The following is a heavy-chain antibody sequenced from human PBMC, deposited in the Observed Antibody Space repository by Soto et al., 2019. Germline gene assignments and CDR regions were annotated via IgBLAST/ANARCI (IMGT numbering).Heavy chain of an antibody. CDR2: ISSSGSSCSII. V-gene: IGHV3-11*01. CDR1: GFTFSDYY. J-gene: IGHJ4*02. D-gene: IGHD5-18*01. CDR3: ARHQGYSASEGYFDY. Sequence: GRSLRLSCAASGFTFSDYYMSWIRQAPGEGLEWGSYISSSGSSCSIIYYADSVKGRFTISRDNATNSLYLQMNSLRAEDTAVYYCARHQGYSASEGYFDYWGQGALVTVSS.